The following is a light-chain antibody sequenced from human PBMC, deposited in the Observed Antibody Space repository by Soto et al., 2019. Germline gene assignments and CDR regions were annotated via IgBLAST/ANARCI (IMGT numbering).Light chain of an antibody. V-gene: IGKV3-11*01. CDR2: GAF. J-gene: IGKJ5*01. Sequence: EIVWTQSPATLSFAPVERGTLSCRASESVTYYLAWYQQKPGQAPRLLIYGAFNRATGIPARFSGSGSGTDFTLTISSLEPEDSAVYYCQQRNVWPPVTFGQGTRLEIK. CDR1: ESVTYY. CDR3: QQRNVWPPVT.